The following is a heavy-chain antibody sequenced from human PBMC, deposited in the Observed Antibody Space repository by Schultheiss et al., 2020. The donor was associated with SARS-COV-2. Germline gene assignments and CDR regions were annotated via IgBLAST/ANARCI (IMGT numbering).Heavy chain of an antibody. D-gene: IGHD3-16*01. J-gene: IGHJ6*02. Sequence: SGPTLVKPTETLTLTCTVSGFSLSNARMGVSWIRQPPGKALEWLAHIFSNDEKSYSTSLKSRLTISKDTSKNQVVLTMTNMDPVDTATYYCARIFGGQFYYYGMDVWGQGTTVTVSS. CDR2: IFSNDEK. V-gene: IGHV2-26*01. CDR3: ARIFGGQFYYYGMDV. CDR1: GFSLSNARMG.